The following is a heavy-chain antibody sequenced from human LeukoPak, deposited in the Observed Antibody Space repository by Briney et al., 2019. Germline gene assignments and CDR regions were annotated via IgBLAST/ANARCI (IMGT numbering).Heavy chain of an antibody. D-gene: IGHD4-17*01. CDR1: GGSISSYY. Sequence: LETLSLTCTVSGGSISSYYWSWIRQRPRKGLEWVGYIYYSGSTNYNPSLKSRVTISVDTSKDQFSLKLSSVTAADTAVYYCARAHDYGDNDAFDIWGQGTMVTVSS. CDR2: IYYSGST. V-gene: IGHV4-59*01. CDR3: ARAHDYGDNDAFDI. J-gene: IGHJ3*02.